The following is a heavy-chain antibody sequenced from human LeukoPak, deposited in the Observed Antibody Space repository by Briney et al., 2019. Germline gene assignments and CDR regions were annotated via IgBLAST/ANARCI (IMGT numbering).Heavy chain of an antibody. CDR1: GFTFTHSW. J-gene: IGHJ4*02. Sequence: GGSLRLSCAASGFTFTHSWMSWVRQAPGKGLEWVANIKQDGSEKYYVDSVESRFTISRDNAKNSVSLQMNSLRGEDTAVYYCVRALGSSSADYWGQGTLVTVSS. CDR3: VRALGSSSADY. V-gene: IGHV3-7*01. CDR2: IKQDGSEK. D-gene: IGHD6-6*01.